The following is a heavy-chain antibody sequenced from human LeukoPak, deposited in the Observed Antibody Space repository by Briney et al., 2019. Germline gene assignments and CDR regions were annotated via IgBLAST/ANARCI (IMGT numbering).Heavy chain of an antibody. Sequence: GGSLRLSCAASGFTFSSYAMSWVRQAPGKGLEWVSTITSSGGSTYYTDSTYYADSVKGRFTISRDSSKSTLYLQMNSLRAEDTAVYYCGVFSSLDYWGQGALVTVSS. CDR3: GVFSSLDY. J-gene: IGHJ4*02. CDR2: ITSSGGSTYYTDST. V-gene: IGHV3-23*01. D-gene: IGHD2-2*01. CDR1: GFTFSSYA.